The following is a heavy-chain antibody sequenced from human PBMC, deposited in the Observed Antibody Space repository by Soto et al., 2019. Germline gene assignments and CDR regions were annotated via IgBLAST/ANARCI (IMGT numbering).Heavy chain of an antibody. J-gene: IGHJ5*02. CDR1: GYTFTSYD. D-gene: IGHD2-2*01. CDR3: ARDLGYCSSTSCLVNWFDP. V-gene: IGHV1-8*01. CDR2: MNPNSGNT. Sequence: ASVKVSCKASGYTFTSYDINWVRQATGQGLEWMGWMNPNSGNTGYAQKFQGRVTMTRNTSISTAYMELSSLRSEDTAVYYCARDLGYCSSTSCLVNWFDPWGQGTLVTVSS.